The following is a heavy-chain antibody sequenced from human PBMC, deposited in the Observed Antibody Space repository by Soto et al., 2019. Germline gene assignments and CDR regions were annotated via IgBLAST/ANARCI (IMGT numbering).Heavy chain of an antibody. CDR3: ANLPDYGDYAEDY. J-gene: IGHJ4*02. D-gene: IGHD4-17*01. V-gene: IGHV3-23*01. CDR1: GFTFSSYA. CDR2: ISGSGGST. Sequence: PGGSLRLSCAASGFTFSSYAMSWVRQAPGKGLEWVSAISGSGGSTYYADSVKGRFTISRDNSKNTLYLQMNSLRAEDTAVYYCANLPDYGDYAEDYWGQGTLVTVPQ.